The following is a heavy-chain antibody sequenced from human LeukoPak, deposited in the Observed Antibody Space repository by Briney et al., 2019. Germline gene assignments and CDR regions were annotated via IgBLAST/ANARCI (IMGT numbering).Heavy chain of an antibody. V-gene: IGHV3-30*03. D-gene: IGHD2-8*01. Sequence: PGRSLRLSCVGSGFTFSNYGMQWVRQAPGKGLEWLTVISYEGRVSHYADSVKGRFTVSRDNSENTLFLQMNSLRAEDTAMYYCAREEWWFDSWGQGTQVTVSS. J-gene: IGHJ5*01. CDR1: GFTFSNYG. CDR3: AREEWWFDS. CDR2: ISYEGRVS.